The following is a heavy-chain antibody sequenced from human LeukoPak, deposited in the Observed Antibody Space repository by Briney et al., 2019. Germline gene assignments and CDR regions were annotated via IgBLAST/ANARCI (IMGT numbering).Heavy chain of an antibody. J-gene: IGHJ4*02. V-gene: IGHV3-7*03. D-gene: IGHD5-24*01. CDR1: GFTFSNYW. CDR2: IKPDGGEQ. Sequence: TGGSLRLSCVASGFTFSNYWMNWVRQAPGKGLEWVANIKPDGGEQYYVDSVKGRFTISRDNAENSLYLQLSSLRAEDTAVYYCAREQRTFDYWGQGTLVTVSS. CDR3: AREQRTFDY.